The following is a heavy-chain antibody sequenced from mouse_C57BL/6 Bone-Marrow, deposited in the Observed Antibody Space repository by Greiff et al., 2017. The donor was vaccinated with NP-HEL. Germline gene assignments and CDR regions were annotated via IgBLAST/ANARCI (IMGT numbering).Heavy chain of an antibody. J-gene: IGHJ3*01. CDR1: GYTFTSYW. CDR2: IYPGSGGT. V-gene: IGHV1-55*01. CDR3: ASVFDYAWFAY. Sequence: VQLQQPGAELVKPGASVKMSCKASGYTFTSYWITWVKQRPGQGLEWIGDIYPGSGGTNYNQKFKGKATLTVDTSSSTAYMQLSSLTSEDSAVYYGASVFDYAWFAYWGQGTRVTVSA. D-gene: IGHD2-4*01.